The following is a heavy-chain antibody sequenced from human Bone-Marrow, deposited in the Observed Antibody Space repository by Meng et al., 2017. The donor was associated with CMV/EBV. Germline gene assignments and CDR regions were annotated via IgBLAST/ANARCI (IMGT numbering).Heavy chain of an antibody. CDR3: AKGGYFGVVTPYDALDI. CDR1: GFTLRTYA. CDR2: ISSGGGGT. D-gene: IGHD3-3*01. V-gene: IGHV3-23*01. J-gene: IGHJ3*02. Sequence: GESLKISCAASGFTLRTYAMSWVRQAPGEGLEWVSVISSGGGGTYYADSVKGRFTISSDNSKNMVYLQINSLRVEDTAVYYCAKGGYFGVVTPYDALDIWGQGTKVTVSS.